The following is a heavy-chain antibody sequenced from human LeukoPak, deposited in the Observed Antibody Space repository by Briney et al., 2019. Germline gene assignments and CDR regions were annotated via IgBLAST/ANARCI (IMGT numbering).Heavy chain of an antibody. J-gene: IGHJ6*03. CDR1: GYTFTSYD. V-gene: IGHV1-8*03. D-gene: IGHD4-23*01. CDR3: ARGRRVYGGNPNYYYYYMGV. CDR2: MNPNSGNT. Sequence: ASVKVSCKASGYTFTSYDINWVRQATGQGLEWMGWMNPNSGNTGYAQKFQGRVTITRNTSISTAYMELSSLRSEDTAVYYCARGRRVYGGNPNYYYYYMGVWGKGTTVTVSS.